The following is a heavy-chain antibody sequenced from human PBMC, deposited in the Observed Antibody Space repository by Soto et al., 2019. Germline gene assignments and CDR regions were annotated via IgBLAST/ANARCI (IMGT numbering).Heavy chain of an antibody. CDR3: ARSSGGNFGIIIEGSNWFDP. CDR2: INPHGGST. V-gene: IGHV1-46*01. D-gene: IGHD3-3*01. Sequence: ASVKVSCKAPGDTFTSYYLNWVRQAPGQGLEWMGVINPHGGSTKYAQKFQGRITMTRDTSRSTVYMELSSLRSDGTAIYYCARSSGGNFGIIIEGSNWFDPWGQGTLGTVSS. J-gene: IGHJ5*02. CDR1: GDTFTSYY.